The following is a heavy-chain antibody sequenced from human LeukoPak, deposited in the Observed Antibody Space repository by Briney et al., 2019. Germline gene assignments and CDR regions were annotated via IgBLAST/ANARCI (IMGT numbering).Heavy chain of an antibody. Sequence: PGGSLRLSCAVSGFICNDHEMNWVRQAPGKGLEWVSYISISESSIYYADSVKGRFTISRDSAKNSLYLQMNSLRAEDTAVYYCARGGGSGYCYNAFDIWGQGTMVTVAS. V-gene: IGHV3-48*03. CDR1: GFICNDHE. J-gene: IGHJ3*02. CDR3: ARGGGSGYCYNAFDI. CDR2: ISISESSI. D-gene: IGHD3-22*01.